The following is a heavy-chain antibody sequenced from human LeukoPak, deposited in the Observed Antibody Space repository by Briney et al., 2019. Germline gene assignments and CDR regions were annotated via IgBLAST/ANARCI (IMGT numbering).Heavy chain of an antibody. CDR1: GFTVSSNY. J-gene: IGHJ4*02. D-gene: IGHD3-22*01. Sequence: GGSLRLSCAASGFTVSSNYMSWVRQAPGKGLEWVSVIYSGGSTHYADSVKGRSTISRDKSKNTLYLQMNSLRAEDTAVYYCATCLGRARSGYDYWGQGTLVTVSS. CDR2: IYSGGST. CDR3: ATCLGRARSGYDY. V-gene: IGHV3-53*01.